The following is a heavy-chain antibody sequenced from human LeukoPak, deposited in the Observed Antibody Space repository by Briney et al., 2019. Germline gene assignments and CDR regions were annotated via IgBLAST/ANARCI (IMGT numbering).Heavy chain of an antibody. CDR2: IYQAVDTRDT. Sequence: SESLSLTCTVSGGSISSYYWTWIRQPPGKGLEWIGFIYQAVDTRDTKHNPSLKSRVAMSVDTAFNQFSLRLGSVTAADTAVYYCARAYSSSRGWFDSWGQGTLVTVSS. D-gene: IGHD6-13*01. CDR3: ARAYSSSRGWFDS. V-gene: IGHV4-59*12. J-gene: IGHJ5*01. CDR1: GGSISSYY.